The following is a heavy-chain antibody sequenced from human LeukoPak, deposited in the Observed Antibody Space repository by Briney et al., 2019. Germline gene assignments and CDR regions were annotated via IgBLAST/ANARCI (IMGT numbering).Heavy chain of an antibody. CDR2: INAGNGNT. Sequence: GASVKVSCKASGYTFTSYAMHWVRQAPGQRLEWMGWINAGNGNTKYSQKFQGRVTITRDTSASTAYMELSSLRSEDTAVYYCARSITMIVASLGYWGQETLVTVSS. CDR3: ARSITMIVASLGY. J-gene: IGHJ4*02. CDR1: GYTFTSYA. D-gene: IGHD3-22*01. V-gene: IGHV1-3*01.